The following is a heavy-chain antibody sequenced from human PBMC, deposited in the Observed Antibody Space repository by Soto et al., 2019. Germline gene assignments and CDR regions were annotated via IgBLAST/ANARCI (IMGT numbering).Heavy chain of an antibody. J-gene: IGHJ6*02. CDR3: ASSLPYDFWSGYYSGYYYGMDV. V-gene: IGHV1-69*06. Sequence: SVKGSCKASGGTFSSYSISWVRQAPGQGLECMGGIIPIFGTANYAQKFQGRVTITADKSTSTAYMELSSLRSEDTAVYYCASSLPYDFWSGYYSGYYYGMDVWGQGTTVTVSS. CDR1: GGTFSSYS. D-gene: IGHD3-3*01. CDR2: IIPIFGTA.